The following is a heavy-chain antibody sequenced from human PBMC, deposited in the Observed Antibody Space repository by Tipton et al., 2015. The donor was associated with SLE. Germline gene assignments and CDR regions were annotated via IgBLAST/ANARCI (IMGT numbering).Heavy chain of an antibody. Sequence: TLSLTCAVSGGSISSSSYYWGWIRQPPGKGLEWIGTIYYSGSTYYNPSLKSRVTLSLDTSKNQFSLKLTSVTAADTAVYYCARLGRGDAFDIWGQGTMVTVSS. CDR2: IYYSGST. D-gene: IGHD7-27*01. V-gene: IGHV4-39*07. CDR1: GGSISSSSYY. J-gene: IGHJ3*02. CDR3: ARLGRGDAFDI.